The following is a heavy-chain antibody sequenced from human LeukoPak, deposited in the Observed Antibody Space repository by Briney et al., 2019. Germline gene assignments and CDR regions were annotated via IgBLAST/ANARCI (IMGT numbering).Heavy chain of an antibody. CDR1: GGSFSGYY. CDR3: ARSRERGYYYYYYMDV. CDR2: INHSGST. D-gene: IGHD1-1*01. V-gene: IGHV4-34*01. J-gene: IGHJ6*03. Sequence: SETLSLTCAVYGGSFSGYYWSWIRQPPGKGLEWIGEINHSGSTNYNPSLKSRVTISVDTSKNQFSLKLSSVTAADTAVYYCARSRERGYYYYYYMDVCGKGTTVTVSS.